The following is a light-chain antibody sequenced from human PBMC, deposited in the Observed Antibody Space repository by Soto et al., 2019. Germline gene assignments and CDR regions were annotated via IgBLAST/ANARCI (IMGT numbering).Light chain of an antibody. CDR2: HAS. CDR3: QQYNNWPPWT. J-gene: IGKJ1*01. CDR1: QSVSDK. Sequence: EIVMTQSPATVSVSPGERATLSCRASQSVSDKLAWYQQKPGQAPRLLFYHASARATGIPARFSGSGSGTEFTLTISGLQSEDFAVYYCQQYNNWPPWTFGQGTKVDI. V-gene: IGKV3-15*01.